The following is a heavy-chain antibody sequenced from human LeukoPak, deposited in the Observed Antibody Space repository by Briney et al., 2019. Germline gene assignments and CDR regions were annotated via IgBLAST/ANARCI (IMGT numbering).Heavy chain of an antibody. CDR3: ARDSRSSSLK. J-gene: IGHJ4*02. Sequence: PGGSLRLSCAASGFTFSSYAMHWVRQAPGKGLEWVAVISYDGSNKYYADPVKGRFTISRDNSKNTLYLQMSSLRAEDTAVYYCARDSRSSSLKWGQGTLVTVSS. D-gene: IGHD6-13*01. CDR1: GFTFSSYA. V-gene: IGHV3-30*04. CDR2: ISYDGSNK.